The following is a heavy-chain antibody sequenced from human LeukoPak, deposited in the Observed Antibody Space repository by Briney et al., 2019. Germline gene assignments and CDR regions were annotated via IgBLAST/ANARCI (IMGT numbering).Heavy chain of an antibody. CDR3: ARGLRDFSAFDS. D-gene: IGHD2-21*02. V-gene: IGHV1-2*02. Sequence: ASVKISCKASVYTFTGYYMHWVRQAPGQELEGMGLINPNSVGTNYAQKFQGRVTLTRDTSISTAYMELRRLRSDDTAVYYCARGLRDFSAFDSWGQGTLVTVSS. J-gene: IGHJ4*02. CDR1: VYTFTGYY. CDR2: INPNSVGT.